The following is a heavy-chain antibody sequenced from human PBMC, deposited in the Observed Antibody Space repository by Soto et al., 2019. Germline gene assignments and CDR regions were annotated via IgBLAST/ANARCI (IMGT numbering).Heavy chain of an antibody. CDR3: ARTLNSGYDPFYFDY. CDR2: IIPIFGTA. D-gene: IGHD5-12*01. V-gene: IGHV1-69*13. CDR1: GGTFSSYA. Sequence: SVKVSCKASGGTFSSYAISWVRQAPGQGLEWMGGIIPIFGTANYAQKFQGRVTITADESTSTAYMELSSLRSEDTAVYYCARTLNSGYDPFYFDYWGQGTLVTVSS. J-gene: IGHJ4*02.